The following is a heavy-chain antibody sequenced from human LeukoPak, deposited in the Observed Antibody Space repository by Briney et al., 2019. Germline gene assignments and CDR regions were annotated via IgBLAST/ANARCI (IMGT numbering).Heavy chain of an antibody. CDR3: ASLARGHGSGSSRMVHWFDP. Sequence: SETLSLTCTVSGGSISSSSYYWGWIRQPPGKGLEWIGSIYYSGSTYYNPSLKSRVTISVDTSKNQFSLKLSSVTAADTAVYYCASLARGHGSGSSRMVHWFDPWGQGTLVTVSS. D-gene: IGHD3-10*01. V-gene: IGHV4-39*07. J-gene: IGHJ5*02. CDR1: GGSISSSSYY. CDR2: IYYSGST.